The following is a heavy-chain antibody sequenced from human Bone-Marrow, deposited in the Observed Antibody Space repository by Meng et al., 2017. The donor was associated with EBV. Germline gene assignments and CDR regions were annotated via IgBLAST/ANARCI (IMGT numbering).Heavy chain of an antibody. D-gene: IGHD3-10*01. V-gene: IGHV1-3*01. J-gene: IGHJ4*02. CDR1: GYTFTSYA. Sequence: QVVESGVGVKKAGASVKVSCKAAGYTFTSYAMHWVRQAPGQRLEWMGWINAGNGNTKYSQKFQGRVTITRDTSASTAYMELSSLRSEDTAVYYCARAPPLWFGELLSLYYWGQGTLVTVSS. CDR2: INAGNGNT. CDR3: ARAPPLWFGELLSLYY.